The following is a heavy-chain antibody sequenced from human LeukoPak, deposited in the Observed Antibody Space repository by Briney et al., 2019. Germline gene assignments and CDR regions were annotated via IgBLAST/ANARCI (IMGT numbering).Heavy chain of an antibody. CDR3: ARGTTIFGVVIHYYMDV. J-gene: IGHJ6*03. D-gene: IGHD3-3*01. V-gene: IGHV1-69*13. CDR1: GGTFSSYA. Sequence: GASVKVSCKASGGTFSSYAISWVRQAPGQGLEWMGGVIPIFGTANYAQKFQGRVTITADESTSTAYMELSSLRSEDTAVYYCARGTTIFGVVIHYYMDVWGKGTTVTVSS. CDR2: VIPIFGTA.